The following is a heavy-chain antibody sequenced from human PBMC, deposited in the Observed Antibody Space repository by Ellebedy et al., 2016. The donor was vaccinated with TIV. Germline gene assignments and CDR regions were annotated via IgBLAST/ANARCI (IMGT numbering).Heavy chain of an antibody. V-gene: IGHV1-3*01. CDR3: ARHGYHLTTMLKRDYGMDV. D-gene: IGHD3-16*01. Sequence: FQGRVTITRDTSASTAYMELSSLRSEDTAVYYCARHGYHLTTMLKRDYGMDVWGQGTTVTVSS. J-gene: IGHJ6*02.